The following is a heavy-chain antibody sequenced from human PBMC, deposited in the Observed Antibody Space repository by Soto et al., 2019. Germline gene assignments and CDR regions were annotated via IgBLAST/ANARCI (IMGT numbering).Heavy chain of an antibody. J-gene: IGHJ4*02. CDR1: GFTFSIYA. V-gene: IGHV3-23*01. Sequence: GGSLRLSCAASGFTFSIYAVSWVRQAPGKGLEWVSTINNSGGSTYYADSVKGRFTISRDNSRNTLYLQMNSLRAEDTAVYYCANGLAVAGTSYYFDSWGQGTLVTVSS. CDR2: INNSGGST. CDR3: ANGLAVAGTSYYFDS. D-gene: IGHD6-19*01.